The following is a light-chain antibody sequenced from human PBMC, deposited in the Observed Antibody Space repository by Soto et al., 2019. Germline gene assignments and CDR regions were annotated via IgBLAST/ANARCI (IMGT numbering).Light chain of an antibody. Sequence: DIQMTHSPSSLSASVGDRVTITCRASQGISNYLAWYQQRPGEVPKLLIFAASTLHSGVPSRFSGSGSGTDFTLTINSLQPEDVANYDCQQYESAPRAFTFGTGTKVHI. CDR3: QQYESAPRAFT. CDR1: QGISNY. V-gene: IGKV1-27*01. J-gene: IGKJ3*01. CDR2: AAS.